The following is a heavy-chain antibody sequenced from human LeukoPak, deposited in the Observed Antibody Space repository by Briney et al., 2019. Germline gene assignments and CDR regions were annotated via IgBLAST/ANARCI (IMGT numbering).Heavy chain of an antibody. V-gene: IGHV4-4*02. J-gene: IGHJ4*02. CDR1: ADSINSRNW. CDR2: FCHCGST. CDR3: VRNGRHYFDF. Sequence: SETLSLTCAVPADSINSRNWWSWVRQSPGKGLEWIGEFCHCGSTNYNPSLKSRATISVDKSKSQFSLKLNSVSAADTAVYYCVRNGRHYFDFWGQGTLVTVSS. D-gene: IGHD2-8*01.